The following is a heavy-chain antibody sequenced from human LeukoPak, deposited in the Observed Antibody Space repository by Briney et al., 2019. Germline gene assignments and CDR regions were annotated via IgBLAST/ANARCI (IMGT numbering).Heavy chain of an antibody. CDR3: ARGPLTYYDILTGDRNYYFDY. J-gene: IGHJ4*02. V-gene: IGHV7-4-1*02. D-gene: IGHD3-9*01. CDR2: INTNTGNP. CDR1: GYTFTSYA. Sequence: EASVKVSCKASGYTFTSYAMNWVRQAPGQGLEWMGWINTNTGNPTYAQGFTGRFVFSLDTSVSTAYLQISSLKAEDTAVYYCARGPLTYYDILTGDRNYYFDYWGQGTLVTVSS.